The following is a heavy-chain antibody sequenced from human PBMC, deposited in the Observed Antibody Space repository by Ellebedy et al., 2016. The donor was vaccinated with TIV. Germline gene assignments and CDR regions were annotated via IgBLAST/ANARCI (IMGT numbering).Heavy chain of an antibody. D-gene: IGHD3-3*01. V-gene: IGHV1-3*01. CDR3: ARDPSITIFGDDRDYGMDV. Sequence: ASVKVSXXASGYTFTSYAMHWVRQAPGQRLEWMGWINAGNGNTKYSQKFQGRVTITRDTSASTAYMELSSLRSEDTAVYYCARDPSITIFGDDRDYGMDVWGQGTTVTVSS. J-gene: IGHJ6*02. CDR1: GYTFTSYA. CDR2: INAGNGNT.